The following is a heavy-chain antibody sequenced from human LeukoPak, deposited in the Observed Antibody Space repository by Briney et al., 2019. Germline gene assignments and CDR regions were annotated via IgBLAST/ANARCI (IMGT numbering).Heavy chain of an antibody. J-gene: IGHJ4*02. CDR1: GCTFSSYD. CDR3: AEALHEN. Sequence: GGSLTLSCAASGCTFSSYDMTWVRQAPGKGLEWVSAITGSGGSTYYADSVKGRFTISRDNSKNTLYLQMNSLRGDGTAVYYCAEALHENWGQGTLVTVSS. V-gene: IGHV3-23*01. CDR2: ITGSGGST.